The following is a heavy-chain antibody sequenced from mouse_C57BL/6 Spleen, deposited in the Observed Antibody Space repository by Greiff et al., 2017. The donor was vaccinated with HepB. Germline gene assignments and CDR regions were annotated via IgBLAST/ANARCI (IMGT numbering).Heavy chain of an antibody. Sequence: VQLKESGPELVKPGASVKIPCKASGYTFTDYNMDWVKQSHGKSLEWIGDINPNNGGTIYNQKFKGKATLTVDKSSSTAYMELRSLTSEDTAVYYCARTLAYWGQGTLVTVSA. CDR2: INPNNGGT. CDR1: GYTFTDYN. CDR3: ARTLAY. V-gene: IGHV1-18*01. J-gene: IGHJ3*01.